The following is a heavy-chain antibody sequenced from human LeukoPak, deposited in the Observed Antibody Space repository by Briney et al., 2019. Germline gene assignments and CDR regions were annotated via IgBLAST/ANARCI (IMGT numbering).Heavy chain of an antibody. CDR2: IYPGNSHI. CDR3: ARHGEDSCDYPSNWFDP. CDR1: GYSFSSYW. Sequence: GESLKISCKGSGYSFSSYWIGWVRQMPGKSLEWVGIIYPGNSHIRYSPSFQGQVTISADKSISTAYLQWSSLKVSDTAIYYCARHGEDSCDYPSNWFDPWGQGTLVTVSS. J-gene: IGHJ5*02. D-gene: IGHD5-12*01. V-gene: IGHV5-51*01.